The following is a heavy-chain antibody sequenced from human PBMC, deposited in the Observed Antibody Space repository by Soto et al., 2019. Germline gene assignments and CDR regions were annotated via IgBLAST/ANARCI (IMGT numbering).Heavy chain of an antibody. CDR2: TNEGSGNT. D-gene: IGHD3-3*01. Sequence: ASVKVSCKATGYSFKNYAFHWVRQAPGQRLEWMGFTNEGSGNTSFSQKFQGRISITRDTSASTVYLDLSSLTSEDTAIYYCARDDRSVSGVVTHDHWRPGTLVTVSS. V-gene: IGHV1-3*01. CDR3: ARDDRSVSGVVTHDH. J-gene: IGHJ4*02. CDR1: GYSFKNYA.